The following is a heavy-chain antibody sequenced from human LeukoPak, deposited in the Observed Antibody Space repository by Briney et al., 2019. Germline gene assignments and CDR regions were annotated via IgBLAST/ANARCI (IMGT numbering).Heavy chain of an antibody. CDR3: ARDLVV. Sequence: PSETLSLTCAVYGGSFTDYYWSWIRQPPGKGLEWIGEINHSRSTNYNPSLKSRVTISVDTSKNQFSLKLTSVTAADTAVYYCARDLVVWGQGTLVTVSS. D-gene: IGHD2-15*01. CDR1: GGSFTDYY. CDR2: INHSRST. V-gene: IGHV4-34*09. J-gene: IGHJ4*02.